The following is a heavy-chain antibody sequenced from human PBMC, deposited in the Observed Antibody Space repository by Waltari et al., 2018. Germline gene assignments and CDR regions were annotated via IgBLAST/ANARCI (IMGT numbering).Heavy chain of an antibody. D-gene: IGHD3-22*01. V-gene: IGHV4-38-2*02. CDR3: ARDGGYYYDSSGYYAGGWFDP. CDR2: RYHSGST. J-gene: IGHJ5*02. CDR1: GYCISSGYY. Sequence: QVQLQESGPGLVKPSETLSLTCAVSGYCISSGYYWGWIRQPPGKGLEWIGSRYHSGSTYDNPSLKSRCTISVDSSKNQVSLKLISVTAADTAVYYCARDGGYYYDSSGYYAGGWFDPWGQGTLVTVSS.